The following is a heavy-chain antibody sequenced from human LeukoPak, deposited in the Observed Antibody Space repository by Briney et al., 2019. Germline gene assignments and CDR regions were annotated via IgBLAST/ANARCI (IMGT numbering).Heavy chain of an antibody. Sequence: GRCVSLFCPASGFTFSSSGMHWARHAPGRGMGWVAFIRFDVSNKYYTACVKGRLTISRDNSKITLYLQRNSLRAEDTAVYYCAKERDTAMVTIDYWGQGTLVTVPS. CDR2: IRFDVSNK. V-gene: IGHV3-30*02. D-gene: IGHD5-18*01. CDR3: AKERDTAMVTIDY. CDR1: GFTFSSSG. J-gene: IGHJ4*02.